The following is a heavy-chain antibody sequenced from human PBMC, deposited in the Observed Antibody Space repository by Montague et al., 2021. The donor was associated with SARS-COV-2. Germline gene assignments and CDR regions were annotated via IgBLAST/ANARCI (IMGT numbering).Heavy chain of an antibody. Sequence: SETLSLTCAVYGGFFSVYYWSWLRQSPRSGQEWTAEINHSVTANYNPSLKSRVSISVDTSKNQFTLKLTSVTAPDTATYYCAKEREVVRAARTLVAFDLWGQGTMVTVSS. J-gene: IGHJ3*01. CDR1: GGFFSVYY. D-gene: IGHD2-2*01. CDR2: INHSVTA. V-gene: IGHV4-34*01. CDR3: AKEREVVRAARTLVAFDL.